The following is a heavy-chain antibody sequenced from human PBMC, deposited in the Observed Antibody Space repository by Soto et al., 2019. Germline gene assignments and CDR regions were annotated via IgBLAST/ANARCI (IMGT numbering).Heavy chain of an antibody. CDR2: IDAGNGNT. CDR1: GYTFTNYA. Sequence: QVPLVQSGAEVSQPGASVKVSCKASGYTFTNYAIHWVRQAPGERLEWMGWIDAGNGNTKYSQKFQGRVTITRDTFASTAYMELSSLRSEDTAVYYCARAYCSTTSCYVIGGINWFDPWGQGTLVTVSS. D-gene: IGHD2-2*01. CDR3: ARAYCSTTSCYVIGGINWFDP. V-gene: IGHV1-3*01. J-gene: IGHJ5*02.